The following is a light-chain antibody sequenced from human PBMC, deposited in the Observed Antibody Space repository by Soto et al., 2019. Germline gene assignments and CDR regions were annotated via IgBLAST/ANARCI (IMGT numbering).Light chain of an antibody. CDR3: QQYTEWPTT. J-gene: IGKJ1*01. V-gene: IGKV3-15*01. Sequence: EIVMRQSPATLSVSPGQRATLSCRASQSVRTTVAWYHQRPGQAPRLLIYGASTRATGVPDRFSGGGSGTDFTLTVTSLQSEDFGIYYCQQYTEWPTTFGRGTKVEIK. CDR1: QSVRTT. CDR2: GAS.